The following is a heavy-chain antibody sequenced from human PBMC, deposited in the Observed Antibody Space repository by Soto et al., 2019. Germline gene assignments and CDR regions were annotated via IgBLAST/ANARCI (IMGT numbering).Heavy chain of an antibody. V-gene: IGHV1-69*13. CDR1: GGTFSSYA. J-gene: IGHJ6*02. CDR3: ARRGSPVTIFGVVISDYYYYYGMDV. Sequence: SVKVSCKASGGTFSSYAISWVRQAPGQGLEWMGGIIPIFGTANYAQKFQGRVTITADESTSTAYMELSSLRSEDTAVYYCARRGSPVTIFGVVISDYYYYYGMDVWGQGTTVTV. D-gene: IGHD3-3*01. CDR2: IIPIFGTA.